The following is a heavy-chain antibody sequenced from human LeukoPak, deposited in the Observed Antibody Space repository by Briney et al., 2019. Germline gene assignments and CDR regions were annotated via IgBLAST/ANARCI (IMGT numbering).Heavy chain of an antibody. J-gene: IGHJ3*02. CDR1: GFTFDDYA. Sequence: PGGSLRLSCAASGFTFDDYATHWVRQAPGKGLEWVSGISWNSGSIGYADSVKGRFTISRDNAKNSLYLQMNSLRAEDTALYYCAKDKSYDILTGYSTGAFDIWGQGTMVTVSS. CDR3: AKDKSYDILTGYSTGAFDI. V-gene: IGHV3-9*01. CDR2: ISWNSGSI. D-gene: IGHD3-9*01.